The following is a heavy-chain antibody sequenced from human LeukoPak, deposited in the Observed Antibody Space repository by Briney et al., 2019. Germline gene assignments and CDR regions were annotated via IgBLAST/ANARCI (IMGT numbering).Heavy chain of an antibody. CDR2: IYYSGST. J-gene: IGHJ4*02. Sequence: SETLSLTCTVSGGSINSYYWSWIRQPPGKGLEWVGYIYYSGSTNYNPSLKSRVTISVDTSKNQFSLKLSSVTAADTAVYYCARHQRAAADEYFDYWGQGTLVTVSS. CDR3: ARHQRAAADEYFDY. V-gene: IGHV4-59*08. CDR1: GGSINSYY. D-gene: IGHD6-13*01.